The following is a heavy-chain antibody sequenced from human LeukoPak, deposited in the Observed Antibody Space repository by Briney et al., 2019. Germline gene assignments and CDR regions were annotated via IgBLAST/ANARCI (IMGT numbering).Heavy chain of an antibody. Sequence: TSETLSLTCTVSGGSFSGHYWTWIRQPPGKGLEWIGQIHYSGRPDYNPSLKSRVTISVDTSKNQLSLKVTSVTGADTAVYYCARFGVDYDMDVWGQGTTVTVSS. CDR1: GGSFSGHY. CDR2: IHYSGRP. V-gene: IGHV4-59*11. CDR3: ARFGVDYDMDV. D-gene: IGHD3-16*01. J-gene: IGHJ6*02.